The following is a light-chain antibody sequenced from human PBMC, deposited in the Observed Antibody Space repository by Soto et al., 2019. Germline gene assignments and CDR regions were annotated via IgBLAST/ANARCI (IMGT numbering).Light chain of an antibody. J-gene: IGLJ2*01. CDR1: SPNIGKEY. CDR3: ASWDSSLSAVV. V-gene: IGLV1-51*01. Sequence: QAVVTQPPSVSVAPGQRVTISCSGSSPNIGKEYVSWYQQLPGTVPKLLIYDNNKRPSGIPDRFSGSKSGTSATLGITGLQTGDEADYYCASWDSSLSAVVFGGGTELTVL. CDR2: DNN.